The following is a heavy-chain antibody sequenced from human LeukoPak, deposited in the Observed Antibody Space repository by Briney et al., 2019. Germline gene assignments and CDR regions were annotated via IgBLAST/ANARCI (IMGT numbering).Heavy chain of an antibody. CDR1: GGSISSSSYY. Sequence: SETLSLTCTVSGGSISSSSYYWGWIRQPPGKGLEWIGSIYYSGSTYYNPSLKSRVTISVDTSKNQFSLKLSSVTAADTAVYYCARDYLGVYEWELTHYYYYYMDVWGKGTTVTVSS. CDR2: IYYSGST. CDR3: ARDYLGVYEWELTHYYYYYMDV. J-gene: IGHJ6*03. V-gene: IGHV4-39*07. D-gene: IGHD1-26*01.